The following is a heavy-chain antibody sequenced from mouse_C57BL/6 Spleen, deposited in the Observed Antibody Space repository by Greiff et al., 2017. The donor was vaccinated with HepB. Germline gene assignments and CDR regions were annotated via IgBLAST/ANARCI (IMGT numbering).Heavy chain of an antibody. D-gene: IGHD2-4*01. Sequence: EVQLQQSGPELVKPGASVKISCKASGYTFTDYYMNWVKQSHGKSLEWIGDINPNNGGTSYNQKFKGKATLTVDKSSSTAYMELRSLTSEDSAVYYCASWDYDEDWYFDVWGTGTTVTVSS. CDR1: GYTFTDYY. J-gene: IGHJ1*03. CDR3: ASWDYDEDWYFDV. V-gene: IGHV1-26*01. CDR2: INPNNGGT.